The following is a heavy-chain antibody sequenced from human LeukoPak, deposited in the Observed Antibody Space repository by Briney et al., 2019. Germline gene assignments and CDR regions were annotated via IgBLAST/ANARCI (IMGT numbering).Heavy chain of an antibody. CDR1: GYTFTSNY. CDR3: ARAPYTGSPAWFDP. D-gene: IGHD1-26*01. Sequence: ASVKVSCKASGYTFTSNYIHWVRQAPGQGLEWMGMIYPRDGSTSYAQKFQGRVTVTRDTSTSTASMELRSLRSDDTALYYCARAPYTGSPAWFDPWGQGTLVTVSS. CDR2: IYPRDGST. J-gene: IGHJ5*02. V-gene: IGHV1-46*01.